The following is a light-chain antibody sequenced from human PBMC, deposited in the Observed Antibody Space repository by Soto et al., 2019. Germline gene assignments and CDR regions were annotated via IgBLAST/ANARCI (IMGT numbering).Light chain of an antibody. J-gene: IGLJ2*01. CDR2: RNN. V-gene: IGLV1-47*01. CDR1: SPNIGSKF. CDR3: AAWDDSLKSVV. Sequence: QAVVTQTPSASGTPGQRVAISCSGSSPNIGSKFAYWYQHFPGTAPKLLIFRNNQRPSGVPDRFSASKSGTSASLSISGLRPEDEADDYCAAWDDSLKSVVFGGGTKLTVL.